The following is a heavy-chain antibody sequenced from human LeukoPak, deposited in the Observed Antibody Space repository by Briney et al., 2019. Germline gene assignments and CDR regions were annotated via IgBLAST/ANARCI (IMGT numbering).Heavy chain of an antibody. J-gene: IGHJ4*02. D-gene: IGHD3-22*01. Sequence: GGSLRLSCAASGFTFSAYAMSWVRQAPGKGLEWVPGMSGNGGTTYNADSVKGRFTISRDNSKNTLYLQMNNLRAEDTAVYYCARRDYYDSSGYSPLFDYWGLGTLVTVSS. CDR3: ARRDYYDSSGYSPLFDY. CDR1: GFTFSAYA. CDR2: MSGNGGTT. V-gene: IGHV3-23*01.